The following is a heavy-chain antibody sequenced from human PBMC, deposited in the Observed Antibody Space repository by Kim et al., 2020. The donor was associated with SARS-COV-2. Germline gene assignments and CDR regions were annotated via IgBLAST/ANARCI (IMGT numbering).Heavy chain of an antibody. J-gene: IGHJ4*02. CDR3: ARDHSSGYSDPDY. V-gene: IGHV3-30*01. Sequence: YADAVKDRFTISRDNSKNTLYLQMNSLRAEDTAVYYCARDHSSGYSDPDYWGQGTLVTVSS. D-gene: IGHD3-22*01.